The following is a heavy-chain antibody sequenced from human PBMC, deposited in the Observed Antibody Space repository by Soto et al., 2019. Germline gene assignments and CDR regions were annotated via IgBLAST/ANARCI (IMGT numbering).Heavy chain of an antibody. J-gene: IGHJ4*02. CDR1: GYSFTSNW. Sequence: XESLKVYWQCSGYSFTSNWIGWVLQMPGKGLEWMGIINPADSDIKYSPSFQGQVTISADKSIGTAYLQWSSLKASDTAMYYCARHQRDDASRKIDCWGQGTLVTVYS. CDR2: INPADSDI. CDR3: ARHQRDDASRKIDC. V-gene: IGHV5-51*01. D-gene: IGHD3-16*01.